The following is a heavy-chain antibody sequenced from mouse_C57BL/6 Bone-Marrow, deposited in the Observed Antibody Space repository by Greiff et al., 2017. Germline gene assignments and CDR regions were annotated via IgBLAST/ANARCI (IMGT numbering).Heavy chain of an antibody. J-gene: IGHJ4*01. CDR2: IDPSDSYT. Sequence: VQLQQPGAELVRPGTSVKLSCKASGYTFTSYWMHWVKQRPGQGLEWIGVIDPSDSYTNYNQKFKGKATLTVATSSTTAYMQRSSLTSEDAAVYYCARFDGLMDYWGQGTSVTVSS. CDR1: GYTFTSYW. CDR3: ARFDGLMDY. D-gene: IGHD2-3*01. V-gene: IGHV1-59*01.